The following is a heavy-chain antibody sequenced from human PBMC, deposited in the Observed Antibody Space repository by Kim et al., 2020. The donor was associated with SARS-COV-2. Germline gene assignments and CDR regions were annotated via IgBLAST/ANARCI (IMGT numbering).Heavy chain of an antibody. CDR1: GYSISSGYY. J-gene: IGHJ4*02. V-gene: IGHV4-38-2*02. Sequence: SETLSLTCTVSGYSISSGYYWGWIRQPPGKGLEWIGNIFHSGSTYYNPSLKSRVTISVDTSKNQFSLKLSSVTAADTAVYYCARGDYEPHHHDYWGQGTLVTVSS. CDR3: ARGDYEPHHHDY. CDR2: IFHSGST. D-gene: IGHD4-17*01.